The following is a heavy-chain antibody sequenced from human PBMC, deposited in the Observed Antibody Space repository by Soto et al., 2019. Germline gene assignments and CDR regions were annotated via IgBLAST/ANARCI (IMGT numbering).Heavy chain of an antibody. CDR3: AKIQMEYSSSWWFDY. CDR2: MSGSGGST. Sequence: GGSLRLSCAASGFTFSSYAMSWVRQAPGKGLEWVSAMSGSGGSTYYADSVKGRFTISRDNSKNTLYLQMNSLRAEDTAVYYCAKIQMEYSSSWWFDYWGQGTLVTVSS. CDR1: GFTFSSYA. V-gene: IGHV3-23*01. D-gene: IGHD6-13*01. J-gene: IGHJ4*02.